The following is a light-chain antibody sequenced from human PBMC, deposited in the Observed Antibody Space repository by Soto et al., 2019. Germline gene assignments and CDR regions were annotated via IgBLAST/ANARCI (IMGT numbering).Light chain of an antibody. CDR3: LQHSGTSPKT. Sequence: EILLTQYHATLSFSPGERATLSCRASQNITTYLAWYQRKPGQAPRLLIYDASNRATGIPDRFSGSGSGTDFTLNITRLEPEDSAVYYCLQHSGTSPKTFGQGTKVDI. V-gene: IGKV3-11*01. CDR1: QNITTY. CDR2: DAS. J-gene: IGKJ1*01.